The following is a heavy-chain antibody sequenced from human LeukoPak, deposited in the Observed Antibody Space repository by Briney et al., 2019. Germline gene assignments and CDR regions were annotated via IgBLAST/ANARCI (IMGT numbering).Heavy chain of an antibody. Sequence: GAAVKVSCKASGYIFDNYYMHWVRQAPGQGLEWMGVINPSGGRTTYAQDFQGRITVTRDTSTTTVYMELNSLRSEDTAVYYCAKDLDIVLMVTCFDYWGQGTLVTVSS. J-gene: IGHJ4*02. V-gene: IGHV1-46*02. CDR3: AKDLDIVLMVTCFDY. D-gene: IGHD2-8*01. CDR2: INPSGGRT. CDR1: GYIFDNYY.